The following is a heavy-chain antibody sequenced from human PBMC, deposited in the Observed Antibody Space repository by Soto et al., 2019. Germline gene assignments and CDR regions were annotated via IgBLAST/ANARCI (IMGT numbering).Heavy chain of an antibody. J-gene: IGHJ4*02. CDR3: AKDLVFGEHSTDFYFES. CDR2: ISGNSENI. V-gene: IGHV3-9*01. CDR1: GFEFDDYA. Sequence: GGSLRLSCIGSGFEFDDYAMHWVRQAPGKGLEWVSGISGNSENIQYVDSVKGRFIISRDNAENSLYLQMNSLTSEDTAVYYCAKDLVFGEHSTDFYFESWGQGSQVTVSS. D-gene: IGHD4-17*01.